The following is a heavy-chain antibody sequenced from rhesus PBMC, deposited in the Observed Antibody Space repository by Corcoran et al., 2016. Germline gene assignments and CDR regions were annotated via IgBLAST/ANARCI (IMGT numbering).Heavy chain of an antibody. CDR3: ARDSRGPRY. V-gene: IGHV4-173*01. CDR2: ISVSGGLT. Sequence: QLQLQESGPGLVKPSETLSLTCAVSGGSIRSNYWSWIRQPPGKGLDWIGRISVSGGLTDYNPPLKSRVTISTDTSKTQCSMKLSSVPAADTAVYYCARDSRGPRYWGQGVLVTVSS. J-gene: IGHJ4*01. CDR1: GGSIRSNY.